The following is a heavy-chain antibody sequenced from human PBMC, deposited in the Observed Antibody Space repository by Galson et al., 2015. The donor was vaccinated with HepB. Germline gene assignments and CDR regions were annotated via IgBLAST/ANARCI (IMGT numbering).Heavy chain of an antibody. V-gene: IGHV3-30*04. J-gene: IGHJ3*02. CDR3: ATGGIVVVASAPIGGAFDI. Sequence: SLRLSCAASRFTFTTFAMHWVRQAPGKGLEWVAVISYDGSSKYYADSVKGRFTISRDNSRNRLHLQMSSLRAEDTAVYYCATGGIVVVASAPIGGAFDIWGRGTMVTVSS. D-gene: IGHD2-15*01. CDR1: RFTFTTFA. CDR2: ISYDGSSK.